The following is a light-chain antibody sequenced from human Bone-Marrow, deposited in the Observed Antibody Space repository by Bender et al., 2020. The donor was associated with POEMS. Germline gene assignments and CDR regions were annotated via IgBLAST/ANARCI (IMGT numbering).Light chain of an antibody. CDR1: SSDVGVYNY. Sequence: QSALTQPRSVSGSPGQSVTVSCTENSSDVGVYNYVSWYQHHPGKAPQLMIYGVTQRPSGVPDRFSGSKSGNTASLTVSGLQAEDEADYHCCSTAGSKTYVFGTGTGVTVL. V-gene: IGLV2-11*01. CDR3: CSTAGSKTYV. J-gene: IGLJ1*01. CDR2: GVT.